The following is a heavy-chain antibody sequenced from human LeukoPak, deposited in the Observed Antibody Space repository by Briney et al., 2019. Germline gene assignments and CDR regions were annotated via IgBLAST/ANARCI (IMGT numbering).Heavy chain of an antibody. V-gene: IGHV3-23*01. CDR3: GKGGFSSGWYEIFDY. J-gene: IGHJ4*02. Sequence: GGSLRLSCAASGFTFSSYAMSWVRQAPGKGPEWVSSMSGAGSYIYYADSVRGRFTISRDNSKNTLYLEMNSLGAEDAAVYYCGKGGFSSGWYEIFDYWGQGTLVTVSS. CDR2: MSGAGSYI. D-gene: IGHD6-19*01. CDR1: GFTFSSYA.